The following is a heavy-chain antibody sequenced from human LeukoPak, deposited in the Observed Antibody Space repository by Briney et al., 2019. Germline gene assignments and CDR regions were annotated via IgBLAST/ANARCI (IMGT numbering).Heavy chain of an antibody. J-gene: IGHJ4*02. V-gene: IGHV4-59*01. Sequence: PSETLSLTCTVSGDSISSYYWSWIRQPPGKGLEWIGYIDYSGSTNYNPSLKSRVTISVDTSKNQFSLKLSSVTAADTAVYYCARAPPDYSGYDYWGQGTLVTVSS. D-gene: IGHD5-12*01. CDR2: IDYSGST. CDR1: GDSISSYY. CDR3: ARAPPDYSGYDY.